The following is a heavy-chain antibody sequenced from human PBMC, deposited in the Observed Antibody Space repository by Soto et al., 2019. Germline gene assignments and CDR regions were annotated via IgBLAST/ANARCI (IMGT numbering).Heavy chain of an antibody. CDR2: INPNSGGT. CDR3: ARERYCTTTGGSAFDP. CDR1: GYTFSDNY. V-gene: IGHV1-2*02. J-gene: IGHJ5*02. Sequence: ASVKVSCKASGYTFSDNYIHWVRQAPGQGLEWMGWINPNSGGTNSAEQFQDRVTITRDTSISTAHMEPQRLRSDDTAVYYCARERYCTTTGGSAFDPWGQGTLVTVSS. D-gene: IGHD2-8*01.